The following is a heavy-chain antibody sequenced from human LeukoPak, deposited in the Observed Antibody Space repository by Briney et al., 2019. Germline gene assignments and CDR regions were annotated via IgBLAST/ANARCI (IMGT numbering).Heavy chain of an antibody. J-gene: IGHJ3*02. CDR1: GGSISSGSYY. V-gene: IGHV4-61*02. CDR3: ARRPFDFWSGYYAFDI. CDR2: IYNSGST. Sequence: SQTLSLTCTVSGGSISSGSYYWSWIRQPAGQRLEWIGRIYNSGSTNYNPSLKSRVTISVDTSKNQFSLKLSSVTAADTAVYYCARRPFDFWSGYYAFDIWGQGTMVTVSS. D-gene: IGHD3-3*01.